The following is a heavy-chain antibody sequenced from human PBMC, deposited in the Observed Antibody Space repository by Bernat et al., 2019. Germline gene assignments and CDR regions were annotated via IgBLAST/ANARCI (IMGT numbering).Heavy chain of an antibody. CDR2: IYYSGST. D-gene: IGHD3-10*01. CDR1: GGSISSSSYY. CDR3: ARHWAYYGSGGRIAHGRFDY. Sequence: QLQLQESGPGLVKPSETLSLTCTVSGGSISSSSYYWGWIRQPPGKGLEWIGSIYYSGSTYYNPSLKSRVTISVDTSKNQFSLKLSSVTAVDTAVYYCARHWAYYGSGGRIAHGRFDYWGQGTLVTVSS. V-gene: IGHV4-39*01. J-gene: IGHJ4*02.